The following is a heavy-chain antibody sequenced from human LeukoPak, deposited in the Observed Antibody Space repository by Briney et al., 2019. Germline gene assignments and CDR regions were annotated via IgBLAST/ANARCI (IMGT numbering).Heavy chain of an antibody. J-gene: IGHJ4*02. V-gene: IGHV4-34*01. CDR3: ARWSGGSSYY. CDR2: ISHSGST. CDR1: GGSFSGYY. D-gene: IGHD1-26*01. Sequence: SETLSLTCAVYGGSFSGYYWSWIRQPPGKGLEWIGEISHSGSTNYNPSLTSRVTISVDTSKNQFSLKLSTVTAADTAVYYCARWSGGSSYYWGQGTLVTVSS.